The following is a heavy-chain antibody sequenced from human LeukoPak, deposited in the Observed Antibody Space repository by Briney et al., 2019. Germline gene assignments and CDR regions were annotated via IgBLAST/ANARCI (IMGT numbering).Heavy chain of an antibody. J-gene: IGHJ3*02. CDR3: ARQGAGYGDYGDAFDI. Sequence: SETLSLTCTVSGGSISSSSYYWGWIRQPPGKGLEWIGSIYYSGSTYYNPSLKSRVTISVDTSKNQSSLKLSSVTAADTAVYYCARQGAGYGDYGDAFDIWGQGTMVTVSS. CDR2: IYYSGST. CDR1: GGSISSSSYY. D-gene: IGHD4-17*01. V-gene: IGHV4-39*01.